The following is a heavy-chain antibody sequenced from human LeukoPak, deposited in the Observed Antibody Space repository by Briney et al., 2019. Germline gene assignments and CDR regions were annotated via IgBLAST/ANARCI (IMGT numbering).Heavy chain of an antibody. CDR1: GFTFSSYA. J-gene: IGHJ4*02. D-gene: IGHD3-10*01. CDR2: ISGSGGST. CDR3: AKGGTTYGSGSYDY. Sequence: GGSLRLSCAASGFTFSSYAMSWVRQAPGKGLEWVSAISGSGGSTYYADSVKGRFTISRDNSKNTLDLQMNSLRAEDTAVYYCAKGGTTYGSGSYDYWGQGTLVTVSS. V-gene: IGHV3-23*01.